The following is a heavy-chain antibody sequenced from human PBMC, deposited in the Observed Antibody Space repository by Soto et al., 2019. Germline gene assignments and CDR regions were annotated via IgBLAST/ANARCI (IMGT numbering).Heavy chain of an antibody. V-gene: IGHV1-69*13. Sequence: SVKVSCKASGYTFTSYAMHWVRQAPGQRLEWMGRIIPIFGTANYAQKFQARVTITADESTSTAYMELSSLRSEDTAVYYCARDRGPSSGYYPYWFDPWGQGTLVTVSS. D-gene: IGHD3-22*01. CDR2: IIPIFGTA. CDR1: GYTFTSYA. CDR3: ARDRGPSSGYYPYWFDP. J-gene: IGHJ5*02.